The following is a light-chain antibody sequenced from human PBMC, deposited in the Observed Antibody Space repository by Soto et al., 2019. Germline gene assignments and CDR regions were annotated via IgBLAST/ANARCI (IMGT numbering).Light chain of an antibody. V-gene: IGKV3-20*01. CDR3: QQYETSPRT. CDR1: QSVSSNF. Sequence: EIVLTQSPGTLSLSPGERTTLSCRASQSVSSNFLDWCQQKPGQAPRLLIYGASSRATGIPDRFSGSGSGTDFPLTISRLEPEDFAVYYCQQYETSPRTFGQGTQVEI. CDR2: GAS. J-gene: IGKJ1*01.